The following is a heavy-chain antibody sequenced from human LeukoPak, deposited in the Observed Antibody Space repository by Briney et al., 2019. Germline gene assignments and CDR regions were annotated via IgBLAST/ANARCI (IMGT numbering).Heavy chain of an antibody. CDR3: TRTRSDYGGDFDY. CDR2: IRTKANSYAA. V-gene: IGHV3-73*01. CDR1: GFIFSASA. J-gene: IGHJ4*02. D-gene: IGHD4-23*01. Sequence: GGSLRLSCAASGFIFSASAMHWVRQASGKGLEWVGRIRTKANSYAAAYAASVKGRFTISRDDSKNTAYLQMNSLKAEDTAVYYCTRTRSDYGGDFDYWGQGTPVTVSS.